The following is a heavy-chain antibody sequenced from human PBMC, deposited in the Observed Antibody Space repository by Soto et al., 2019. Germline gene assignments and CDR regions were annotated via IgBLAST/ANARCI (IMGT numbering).Heavy chain of an antibody. J-gene: IGHJ4*02. CDR2: FYHSGGT. D-gene: IGHD3-3*01. V-gene: IGHV4-38-2*02. Sequence: PSETLSLTCAVSGYLISSGYYWGWIRQPPGKGLEWIGTFYHSGGTYYNPSLKSRVIISEDTSKNQLSLKLSSVTAADTAVYWCVRDSTKIILRTPTIWGQGTLVTVSS. CDR3: VRDSTKIILRTPTI. CDR1: GYLISSGYY.